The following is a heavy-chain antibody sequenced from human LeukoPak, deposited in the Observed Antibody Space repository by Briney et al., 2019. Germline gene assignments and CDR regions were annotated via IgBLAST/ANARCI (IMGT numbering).Heavy chain of an antibody. Sequence: SESLSLTCTVSFGSISSDSHYWGWIRQPPGNRLEWIASIYYGGTTQYNPSLKSRATIPIDTSNNRFSLRLTSATAADTAVYYCARWSSDWENNYFDPWGQGILVTVSS. D-gene: IGHD6-19*01. J-gene: IGHJ5*02. V-gene: IGHV4-39*07. CDR2: IYYGGTT. CDR1: FGSISSDSHY. CDR3: ARWSSDWENNYFDP.